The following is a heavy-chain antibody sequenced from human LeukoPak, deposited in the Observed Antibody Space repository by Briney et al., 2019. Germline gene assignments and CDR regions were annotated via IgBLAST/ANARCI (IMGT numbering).Heavy chain of an antibody. V-gene: IGHV4-39*01. J-gene: IGHJ3*02. CDR2: FYYSGST. CDR3: ARHVLGVMITFGGVIAPDAFDI. Sequence: NAAETLSLTCTVSGRSISSSSYYWGWIRQPPGKGLEWFGSFYYSGSTYYNPSLKRRVTISVDTSKNQFSLKLSSVTAADTAVYYCARHVLGVMITFGGVIAPDAFDIWGQGTMVTVSS. CDR1: GRSISSSSYY. D-gene: IGHD3-16*02.